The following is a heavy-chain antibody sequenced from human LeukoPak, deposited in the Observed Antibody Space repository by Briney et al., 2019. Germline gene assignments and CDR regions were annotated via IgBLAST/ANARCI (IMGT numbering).Heavy chain of an antibody. V-gene: IGHV3-48*01. CDR1: GFTFSTYN. D-gene: IGHD3-3*01. J-gene: IGHJ4*02. CDR3: ARGLYDFWSGYMAFDY. CDR2: ISTSSATI. Sequence: GGSLRLSCAASGFTFSTYNMDWVREAPGKGLEWISYISTSSATIYYADSVKGRFTISRDNSKNTPYLQMNSLRAEDTAVYYCARGLYDFWSGYMAFDYWGQGTLVTVSS.